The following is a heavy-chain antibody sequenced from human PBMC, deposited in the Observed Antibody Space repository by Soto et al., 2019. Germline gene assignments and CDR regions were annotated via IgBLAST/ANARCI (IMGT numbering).Heavy chain of an antibody. J-gene: IGHJ6*02. Sequence: SVKVSCKASGFTFTSSAVQWVRQARGQRLEWIGWIVVGSGNTNYAQKFQERVTITRDMSTSTAYMELSSLRSEDTAVYYCAAGDFWGGYPDMSYYYYGMDVWGRGTTVTVSS. V-gene: IGHV1-58*01. CDR1: GFTFTSSA. D-gene: IGHD3-3*01. CDR2: IVVGSGNT. CDR3: AAGDFWGGYPDMSYYYYGMDV.